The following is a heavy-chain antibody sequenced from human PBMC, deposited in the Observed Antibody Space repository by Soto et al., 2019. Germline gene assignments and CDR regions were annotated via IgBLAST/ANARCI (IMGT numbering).Heavy chain of an antibody. CDR2: MYFGGSF. CDR1: GASVSNGY. CDR3: ARSYYDSTGFAVDP. Sequence: QMQLQASGPGLVKPSETLSLTCNVSGASVSNGYWSWIRQPPGKGLEWIGFMYFGGSFNYNPSLSSRVSTSVEPPKNQFSMPLTSVTASDTAVYFCARSYYDSTGFAVDPWGQGTLVTVSS. D-gene: IGHD3-22*01. V-gene: IGHV4-59*02. J-gene: IGHJ5*02.